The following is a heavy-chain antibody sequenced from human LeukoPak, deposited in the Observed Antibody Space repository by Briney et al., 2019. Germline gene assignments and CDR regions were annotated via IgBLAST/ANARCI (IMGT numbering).Heavy chain of an antibody. D-gene: IGHD3-9*01. CDR2: IYYSGST. Sequence: SETLSLTCTVSGGSISSSSYYWGWIRQPPGKGLEWIGSIYYSGSTYYNPSLKSRVTISVDTSKNQFSLKLSSVTAADTAVYYCARGPADYDILTGYRSGAFDTWGQGTMVTVSS. V-gene: IGHV4-39*07. J-gene: IGHJ3*02. CDR1: GGSISSSSYY. CDR3: ARGPADYDILTGYRSGAFDT.